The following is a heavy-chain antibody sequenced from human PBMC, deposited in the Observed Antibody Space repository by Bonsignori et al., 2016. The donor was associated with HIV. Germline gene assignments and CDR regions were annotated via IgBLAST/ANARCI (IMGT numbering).Heavy chain of an antibody. J-gene: IGHJ6*03. D-gene: IGHD1-26*01. Sequence: EVQVVESGGGLVKPGGSLRLSCAGSGFAFGRYTINWVRQAPGKGLEWVAFISSDSDFKFYADSVKGRFTISRDNAKSSVYLQMDSLRDEDTALYYCARRGAATENYYYYMTSGAEGP. CDR3: ARRGAATENYYYYMTS. V-gene: IGHV3-21*06. CDR1: GFAFGRYT. CDR2: ISSDSDFK.